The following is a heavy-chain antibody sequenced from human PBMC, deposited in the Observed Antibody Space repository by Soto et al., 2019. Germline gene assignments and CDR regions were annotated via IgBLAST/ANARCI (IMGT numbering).Heavy chain of an antibody. D-gene: IGHD2-15*01. CDR3: ARKDCSGGSCYFFP. Sequence: GGSLRLSCAAPGFTFSSYAMHWVRQAPGKGLEYVSAISSNGGSTYYANSVKGRFTISRDNSKNTLYLQMGSLRAEDMAVYYCARKDCSGGSCYFFPWGQGTLVTVSS. CDR1: GFTFSSYA. J-gene: IGHJ5*02. V-gene: IGHV3-64*01. CDR2: ISSNGGST.